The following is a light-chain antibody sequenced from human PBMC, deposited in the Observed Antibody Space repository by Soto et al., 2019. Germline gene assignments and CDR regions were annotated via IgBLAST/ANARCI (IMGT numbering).Light chain of an antibody. Sequence: QSVLTQPASVSGSPGQSITISCTGTSSDVGGYNYVSWYQQHPGKAPKLMIYAVTDRPSGVSSRFSGSKPGNTTSLTISGLQAEDEADYYCSSYTSSSTLFGNGTKATV. V-gene: IGLV2-14*01. CDR1: SSDVGGYNY. CDR3: SSYTSSSTL. J-gene: IGLJ1*01. CDR2: AVT.